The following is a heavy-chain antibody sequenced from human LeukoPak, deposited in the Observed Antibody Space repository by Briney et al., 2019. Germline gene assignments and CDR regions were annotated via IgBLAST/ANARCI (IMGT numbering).Heavy chain of an antibody. CDR2: IYYSGST. J-gene: IGHJ6*03. CDR3: ARGPDMPPGYYYMDV. CDR1: GGSISSYY. D-gene: IGHD2-2*01. V-gene: IGHV4-59*01. Sequence: SETLSLTCTVSGGSISSYYWSWIRQPPGKGLEWIGYIYYSGSTNYNPSLKSRVTISVDTSKNQFSLKLSSVAAADPAVYYCARGPDMPPGYYYMDVWGKGTTVTISS.